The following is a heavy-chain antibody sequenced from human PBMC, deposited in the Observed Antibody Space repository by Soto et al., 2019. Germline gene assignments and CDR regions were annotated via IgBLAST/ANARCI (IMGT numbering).Heavy chain of an antibody. V-gene: IGHV3-53*01. CDR2: IYSGGST. Sequence: EVQLVESGGGLIQPGGSLRLSCAASGFTVSSNYMSWVRQAPGKGLEWVSVIYSGGSTYYADSVKGRFTISRDNSKNTLYLQMNSLRAEDTAVYYCASPALGLGDAFDIWGQGTMVTVSS. CDR3: ASPALGLGDAFDI. J-gene: IGHJ3*02. D-gene: IGHD3-10*01. CDR1: GFTVSSNY.